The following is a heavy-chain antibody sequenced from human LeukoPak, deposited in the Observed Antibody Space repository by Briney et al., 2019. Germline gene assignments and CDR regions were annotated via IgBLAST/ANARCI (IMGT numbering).Heavy chain of an antibody. Sequence: PGGSLRLSCAASGFTFSSYSMNWVRQAPGKGLEWVSYISSSSSTIYYADSVKGRFTISRDNAKNSLYLQMNSLRDEDTAVYYCAREPRAKQQPEVYYYYGMDVWGQGTTVTVSS. V-gene: IGHV3-48*02. CDR1: GFTFSSYS. CDR3: AREPRAKQQPEVYYYYGMDV. D-gene: IGHD6-13*01. J-gene: IGHJ6*02. CDR2: ISSSSSTI.